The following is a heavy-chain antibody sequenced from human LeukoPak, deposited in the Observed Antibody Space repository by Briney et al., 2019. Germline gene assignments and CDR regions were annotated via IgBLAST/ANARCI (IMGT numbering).Heavy chain of an antibody. CDR3: ARDGAATEH. D-gene: IGHD6-13*01. Sequence: PSETLSLTCAVYGGAFSGYYWSWIRQPPGKGLEWIGEINHSGSTNYNPSLKSRVTISVDTSKNQFSLKLSSVTAADTAVYYCARDGAATEHWGQGALVTVSS. V-gene: IGHV4-34*01. CDR2: INHSGST. J-gene: IGHJ4*02. CDR1: GGAFSGYY.